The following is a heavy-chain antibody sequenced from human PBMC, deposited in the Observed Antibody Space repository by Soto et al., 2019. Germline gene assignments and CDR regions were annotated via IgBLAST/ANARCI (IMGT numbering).Heavy chain of an antibody. CDR2: ISSSSSYI. CDR3: ARDLEYCSGGTFPCGMDV. CDR1: GFTFSSYS. J-gene: IGHJ6*02. Sequence: SLRLSCAASGFTFSSYSMNWVRQAPGKGLEWVSSISSSSSYIYYADSVKGRFTISRDNAKNSLYLQMNSLRAEDTAVYYCARDLEYCSGGTFPCGMDVWGQGTTVTVSS. D-gene: IGHD2-15*01. V-gene: IGHV3-21*01.